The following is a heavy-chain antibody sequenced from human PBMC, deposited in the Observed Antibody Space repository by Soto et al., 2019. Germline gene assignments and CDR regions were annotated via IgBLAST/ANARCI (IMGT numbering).Heavy chain of an antibody. Sequence: GGSLRLSCAASGLSFGNYATNWVRQPPGKGLEWVSGLSGSGTSTYYADSVKGRFTISRDNSRDTLFLQMNSLTADDTAVYYCAKATTNGGWFNPFDSWGQGALVTVSS. CDR3: AKATTNGGWFNPFDS. CDR1: GLSFGNYA. V-gene: IGHV3-23*01. D-gene: IGHD6-19*01. CDR2: LSGSGTST. J-gene: IGHJ4*02.